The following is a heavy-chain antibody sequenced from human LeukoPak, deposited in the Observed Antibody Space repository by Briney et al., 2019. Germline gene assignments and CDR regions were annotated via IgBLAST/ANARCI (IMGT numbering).Heavy chain of an antibody. D-gene: IGHD4-17*01. CDR3: AKDIGTTVTTAAGY. Sequence: GGSLRLSFAASGFTFSSYAMSWVRQAPGKGLEWVSAISGSGGSTYYADSVKGRFTISRDNSKNTLYLQMNSLRAEDTAVYYCAKDIGTTVTTAAGYWGQGTLVTVSS. CDR1: GFTFSSYA. J-gene: IGHJ4*02. CDR2: ISGSGGST. V-gene: IGHV3-23*01.